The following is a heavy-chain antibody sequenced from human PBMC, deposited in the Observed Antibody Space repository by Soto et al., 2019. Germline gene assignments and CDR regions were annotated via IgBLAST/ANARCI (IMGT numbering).Heavy chain of an antibody. CDR2: ISGSSIST. Sequence: PGGSLRLSCTASGFTFTNYAMTWVRQAPGKGLEWVSTISGSSISTYYADSVKGRFTISRDNARNSLSLQMNSLRAEDTAVYYCLNGDYYVGPGTLVTVSS. D-gene: IGHD3-16*01. V-gene: IGHV3-23*01. CDR1: GFTFTNYA. CDR3: LNGDYY. J-gene: IGHJ4*02.